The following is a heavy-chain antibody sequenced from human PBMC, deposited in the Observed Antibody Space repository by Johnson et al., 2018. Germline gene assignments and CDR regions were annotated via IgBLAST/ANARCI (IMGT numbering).Heavy chain of an antibody. D-gene: IGHD6-19*01. CDR3: AGDQSSGWYTWFDP. J-gene: IGHJ5*02. V-gene: IGHV3-30*03. CDR1: GFTFSSYG. Sequence: QLVESGGGVVQPGRSLRLSCAASGFTFSSYGMHWVRQAPGKGLEWVAVISYDGSNKYYVDSVKGGFTISRDNAKNSLYLQMNSLRAEDTAVYYWAGDQSSGWYTWFDPWGQGTLVTVSS. CDR2: ISYDGSNK.